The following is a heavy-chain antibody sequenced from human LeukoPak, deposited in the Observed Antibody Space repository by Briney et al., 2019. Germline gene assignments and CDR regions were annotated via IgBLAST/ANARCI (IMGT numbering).Heavy chain of an antibody. CDR2: IKQDGSDR. D-gene: IGHD1-1*01. CDR1: GFTFSDSW. CDR3: ATYINWVAGDV. V-gene: IGHV3-7*01. Sequence: GGSLRLSCAASGFTFSDSWISWVRQAPGKGLEWVANIKQDGSDRYYVDSVKGRFTISRDNAKNSLYLQMNSLRVDDTAVYYCATYINWVAGDVWGQGTTVTVSS. J-gene: IGHJ6*02.